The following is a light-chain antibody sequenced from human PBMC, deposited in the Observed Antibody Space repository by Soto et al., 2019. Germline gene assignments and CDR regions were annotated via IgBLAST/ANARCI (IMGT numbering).Light chain of an antibody. J-gene: IGKJ5*01. CDR2: DAI. CDR1: QNIHNH. CDR3: QQRSNWPSIT. Sequence: SHSPATLSGSPGERGTLSFGASQNIHNHMSWFLQKPGQTPRLLIYDAIIRAADVPARFSGSGSGTDLTLTISSLEPEDFAVYYCQQRSNWPSITFGQGTRLEI. V-gene: IGKV3-11*01.